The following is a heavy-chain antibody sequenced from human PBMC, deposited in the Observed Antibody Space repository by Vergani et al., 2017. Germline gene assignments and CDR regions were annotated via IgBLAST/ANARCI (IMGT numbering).Heavy chain of an antibody. CDR2: IHTSGST. V-gene: IGHV4-61*02. CDR1: GGSINSHNYY. CDR3: ARGSCLGGSCYKPLFDY. Sequence: QVQLQESGPGLVKPSQTLSLTCTVSGGSINSHNYYWSWIRQPAGKGLEWIGRIHTSGSTNYNPSLKSRVTMSADTSKNQFSLNLTSVTAADTAVYFCARGSCLGGSCYKPLFDYLGQGSLVTVSS. D-gene: IGHD2-15*01. J-gene: IGHJ4*02.